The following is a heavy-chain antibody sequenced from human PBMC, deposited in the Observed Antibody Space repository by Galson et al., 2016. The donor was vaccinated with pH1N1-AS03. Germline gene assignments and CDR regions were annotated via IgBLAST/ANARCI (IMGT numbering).Heavy chain of an antibody. CDR3: ARHGGASGSGDWFDP. J-gene: IGHJ5*02. CDR1: GYIFSGFD. V-gene: IGHV1-8*01. D-gene: IGHD6-13*01. CDR2: VNPRNGKT. Sequence: SVKVSCKAFGYIFSGFDINWVREAPGQGLQWVAYVNPRNGKTGSADRFQGRITITRDPSINTAYMEVTRLTSEDTAIYYCARHGGASGSGDWFDPWGQGTLVTVSS.